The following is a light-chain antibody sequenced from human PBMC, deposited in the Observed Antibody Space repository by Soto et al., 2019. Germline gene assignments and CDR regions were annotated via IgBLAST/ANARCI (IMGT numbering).Light chain of an antibody. V-gene: IGKV1-27*01. J-gene: IGKJ3*01. CDR2: AAS. Sequence: DIQMTQSPSSLSASVGDRVTITCRASQGISNYLAWYQQKPGKVPKLLIYAASTLQSGVPSRFSGSGSGTXXXXXXXXXXPEDVXTYXXXKYNSASFTFGPGTKVDIK. CDR1: QGISNY. CDR3: XKYNSASFT.